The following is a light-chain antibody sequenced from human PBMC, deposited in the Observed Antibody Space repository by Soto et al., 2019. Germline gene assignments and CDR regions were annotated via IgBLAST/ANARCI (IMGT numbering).Light chain of an antibody. CDR2: GAS. V-gene: IGKV3-20*01. CDR3: QPYASWSPT. CDR1: QTVSTTY. J-gene: IGKJ1*01. Sequence: EIVLIQCPVTVSQSQGERATXSCRASQTVSTTYLAWCQQKPGHAPRLLIYGASTRATGIPDRFSGSGSGTEFTLTISSLQPDHFATYYCQPYASWSPTFGQGTKLDIK.